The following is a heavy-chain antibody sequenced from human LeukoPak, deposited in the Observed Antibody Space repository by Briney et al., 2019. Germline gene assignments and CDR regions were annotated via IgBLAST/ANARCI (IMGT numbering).Heavy chain of an antibody. Sequence: PSETLSLTCTVSGGSISNYYWSWIRQLPGKGLEWIGYIYTRGSTNYNPSLKSRVTMSVETSKNRFSLKLSSVTAADTAVYYCARHANLYYYMDVWGKGTTVTVSS. J-gene: IGHJ6*03. V-gene: IGHV4-4*09. CDR2: IYTRGST. CDR3: ARHANLYYYMDV. CDR1: GGSISNYY. D-gene: IGHD1-14*01.